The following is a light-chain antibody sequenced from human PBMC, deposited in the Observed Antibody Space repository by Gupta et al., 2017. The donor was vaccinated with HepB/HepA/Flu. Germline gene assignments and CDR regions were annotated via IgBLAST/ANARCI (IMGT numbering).Light chain of an antibody. V-gene: IGLV4-60*03. CDR2: LEGSGSY. CDR1: SGHSSYI. CDR3: ETWDINTHGGV. J-gene: IGLJ2*01. Sequence: QPVLTPSSSASASLGSSVKLTCTLSSGHSSYIIAWHQQQPGKAPRYLMKLEGSGSYNKGSGVPDRFSGSSSGADRYLTISNLQSEDEADYYCETWDINTHGGVFGGWTKLTVL.